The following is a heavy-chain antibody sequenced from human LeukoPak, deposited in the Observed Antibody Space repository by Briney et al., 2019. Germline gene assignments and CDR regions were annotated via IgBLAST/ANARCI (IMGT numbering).Heavy chain of an antibody. CDR3: ARDLRHAWITSGVAGRFDY. V-gene: IGHV1-18*01. Sequence: ASVKLSCKASVYTVTSYGISWVRQAPGQGLEWMGWISVYNGNTNYAQKLQGRVTMTSDTSTSTANMELRSLRSDDTAVYYCARDLRHAWITSGVAGRFDYWGQGTLVTVSS. D-gene: IGHD6-19*01. CDR1: VYTVTSYG. CDR2: ISVYNGNT. J-gene: IGHJ4*02.